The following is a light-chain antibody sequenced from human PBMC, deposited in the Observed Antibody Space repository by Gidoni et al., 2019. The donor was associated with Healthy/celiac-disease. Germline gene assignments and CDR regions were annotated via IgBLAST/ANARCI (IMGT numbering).Light chain of an antibody. CDR1: SSDVGGYNY. V-gene: IGLV2-14*01. J-gene: IGLJ1*01. Sequence: QSALTQPASVSGSPGPSITISCTGTSSDVGGYNYVSWYQQHPGKASKLMIYEVSNRPSGVPDRFSGSKSGNTASLTISGLQAEDEADYYCSSYTSSSTLYVFGTGTKVTVL. CDR2: EVS. CDR3: SSYTSSSTLYV.